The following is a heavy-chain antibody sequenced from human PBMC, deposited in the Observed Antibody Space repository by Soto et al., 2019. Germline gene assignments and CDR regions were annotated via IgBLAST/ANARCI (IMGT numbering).Heavy chain of an antibody. CDR3: ARDDEHGSNCDIAY. CDR2: IFPNGRDN. CDR1: GLNFNTYF. Sequence: QVQLVQSGGGVDQPGRSLRLSCAASGLNFNTYFMHWVRQAPGKGLEWVARIFPNGRDNEYADSVTGRFTISRDNSNNSMYLQMDSLRPEDTAVYYCARDDEHGSNCDIAYWGQGALVTVYS. D-gene: IGHD1-26*01. V-gene: IGHV3-30*13. J-gene: IGHJ4*02.